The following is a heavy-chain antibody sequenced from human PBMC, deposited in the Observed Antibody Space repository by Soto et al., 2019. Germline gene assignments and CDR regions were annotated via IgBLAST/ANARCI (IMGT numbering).Heavy chain of an antibody. CDR1: GGSVSSGNCY. Sequence: SETLSLTCTVSGGSVSSGNCYWSWIRQPPGKGLEWIGYFYYTGSTNYNPSLKSRVTISIDASKNQFSLRLSSVTAADTAVYYCARSMYYSDGSNYSPFDYWGQGTLVTVSS. D-gene: IGHD3-22*01. CDR3: ARSMYYSDGSNYSPFDY. V-gene: IGHV4-61*01. CDR2: FYYTGST. J-gene: IGHJ4*02.